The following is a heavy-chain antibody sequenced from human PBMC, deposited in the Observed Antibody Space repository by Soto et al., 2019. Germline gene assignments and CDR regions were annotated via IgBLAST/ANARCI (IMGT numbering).Heavy chain of an antibody. CDR1: GGLVSSGNYY. CDR2: MSHSGGT. Sequence: QEQLQQWGAGLLKPSETLSLTCAVYGGLVSSGNYYWSWIRQPPGKGLEWIGEMSHSGGTHFNPYLKSPVTRSVVTSKTQFSLNMSSVTAAHTALYYCARVERGTATTVVDAFDICGPGTLGTVSS. CDR3: ARVERGTATTVVDAFDI. D-gene: IGHD1-1*01. J-gene: IGHJ3*02. V-gene: IGHV4-34*01.